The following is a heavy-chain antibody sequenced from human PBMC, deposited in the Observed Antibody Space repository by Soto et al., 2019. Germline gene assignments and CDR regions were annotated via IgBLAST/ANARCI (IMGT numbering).Heavy chain of an antibody. Sequence: GGSLRLSCAASGFTFSSYGMHWVRQAPGKGLEWVAVISYDGSNKYYADSVKGRFTISRDNSKNTLYLQMNSLRAEDTAVYYCAKDSGRDYYDSSGYSDYWGQGTLVTVSS. CDR2: ISYDGSNK. V-gene: IGHV3-30*18. J-gene: IGHJ4*02. CDR3: AKDSGRDYYDSSGYSDY. CDR1: GFTFSSYG. D-gene: IGHD3-22*01.